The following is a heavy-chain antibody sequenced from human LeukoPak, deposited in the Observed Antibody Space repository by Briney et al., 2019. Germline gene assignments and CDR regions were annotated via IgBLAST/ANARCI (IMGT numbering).Heavy chain of an antibody. CDR2: IYTSGST. CDR1: GGSISSGSYY. J-gene: IGHJ4*02. V-gene: IGHV4-61*02. CDR3: ARKLAAVGYFDY. D-gene: IGHD6-13*01. Sequence: SETLSLTCTVSGGSISSGSYYWSWIRQPAGKGLEWIGRIYTSGSTNYNPSLKSRVTISVDTSKNQFSLKLSSVTAADTAVYYCARKLAAVGYFDYWGQGTLDTVSS.